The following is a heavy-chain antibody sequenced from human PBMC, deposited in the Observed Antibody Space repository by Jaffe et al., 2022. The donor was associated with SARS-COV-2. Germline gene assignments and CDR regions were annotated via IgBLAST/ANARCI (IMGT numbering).Heavy chain of an antibody. CDR3: ARVPSPGYSNRFYYMDV. D-gene: IGHD6-13*01. CDR1: GGSISSYY. Sequence: QVQLQESGPGLVKPSETLSLTCTVSGGSISSYYWSWIRQPPGKGLEWIGYIYYSGSTNYNPSLKSRVTISVDTSKNHFSLKLSSVTAADTAVYFCARVPSPGYSNRFYYMDVWGKGTTVTVSS. CDR2: IYYSGST. J-gene: IGHJ6*03. V-gene: IGHV4-59*01.